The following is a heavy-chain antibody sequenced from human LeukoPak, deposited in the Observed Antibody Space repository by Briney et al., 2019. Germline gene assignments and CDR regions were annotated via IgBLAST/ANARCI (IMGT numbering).Heavy chain of an antibody. Sequence: ASVKVSCKASGYTFTSYGISWVRQAPGQGLEWMGWISAYNGNTNYAQKLQGRVTMTTDTSTSTAYMELRSLRSDDTAVYYCARDPPFHYYDSSGYYFGFDFWGQGTLVTVSS. V-gene: IGHV1-18*01. D-gene: IGHD3-22*01. CDR1: GYTFTSYG. CDR2: ISAYNGNT. J-gene: IGHJ4*02. CDR3: ARDPPFHYYDSSGYYFGFDF.